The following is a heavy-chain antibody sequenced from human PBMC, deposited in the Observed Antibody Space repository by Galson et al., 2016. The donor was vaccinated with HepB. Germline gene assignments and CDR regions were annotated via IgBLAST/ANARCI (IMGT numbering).Heavy chain of an antibody. J-gene: IGHJ5*02. CDR2: ISWNSGNI. V-gene: IGHV3-9*01. D-gene: IGHD6-13*01. Sequence: SLRLSCAASKFTFSTCAMSWVRQAPGKGLEWVSSISWNSGNIDYADSVKGRFTTSRDNAKSSLYLQMNSLRVEDTALYYCAKSGTFGAAGGWFDPWGQGTLVSVSS. CDR3: AKSGTFGAAGGWFDP. CDR1: KFTFSTCA.